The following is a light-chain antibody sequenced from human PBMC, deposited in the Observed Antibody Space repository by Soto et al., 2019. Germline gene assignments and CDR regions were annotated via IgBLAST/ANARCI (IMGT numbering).Light chain of an antibody. CDR1: SSDVGRYNI. J-gene: IGLJ2*01. CDR2: EGS. Sequence: QSALTQPASVSGSPGQSITISCTGSSSDVGRYNIVSWYQQHPGKAPKLMIYEGSQRPSGVSDRFSGSKSTNTASLTISGLQAEDEAHYYCTSHTTSTTLPVVFGGGTKLTVL. V-gene: IGLV2-14*02. CDR3: TSHTTSTTLPVV.